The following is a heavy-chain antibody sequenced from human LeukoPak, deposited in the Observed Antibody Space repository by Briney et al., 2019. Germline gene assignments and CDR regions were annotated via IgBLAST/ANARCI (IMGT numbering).Heavy chain of an antibody. Sequence: GAPVKVSCKASGGTFSSYATSWVRQAPGQGLEWMGGIIPIFGTANYAQKFQGRVTITADESTSTAYMELSSLRSEDTAVYYCARGYYYGSGSYSPLFDPWGQGTLVTVSS. D-gene: IGHD3-10*01. CDR2: IIPIFGTA. V-gene: IGHV1-69*13. CDR1: GGTFSSYA. J-gene: IGHJ5*02. CDR3: ARGYYYGSGSYSPLFDP.